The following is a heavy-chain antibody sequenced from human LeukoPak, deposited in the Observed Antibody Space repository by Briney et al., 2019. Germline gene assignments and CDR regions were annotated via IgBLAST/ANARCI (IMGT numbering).Heavy chain of an antibody. CDR2: MYSSGST. D-gene: IGHD3-3*01. Sequence: SETLSLTCTVSGGSISITSYYWGWIRQPPGKGLEWIGSMYSSGSTYYNPSLKSRLTMSVYTSKNQFSLNLSSVTAAETAVYYCARPDKYDFWFDPWGQGTLVTVSS. CDR1: GGSISITSYY. V-gene: IGHV4-39*01. CDR3: ARPDKYDFWFDP. J-gene: IGHJ5*02.